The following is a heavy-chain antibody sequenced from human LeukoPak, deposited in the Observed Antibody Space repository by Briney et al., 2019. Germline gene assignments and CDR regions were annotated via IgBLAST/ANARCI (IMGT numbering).Heavy chain of an antibody. V-gene: IGHV1-2*02. CDR2: INPNTGGS. Sequence: ASVKVSCKPSGYTFTGFYLHWLRQAPGQSLEWMGYINPNTGGSKYAPKLQDRVTMTRDNSISTGYMELKSLTSDDTAVYFCARAYSGYYTGPQYWGQGTLVAVSS. J-gene: IGHJ4*02. CDR1: GYTFTGFY. D-gene: IGHD5-12*01. CDR3: ARAYSGYYTGPQY.